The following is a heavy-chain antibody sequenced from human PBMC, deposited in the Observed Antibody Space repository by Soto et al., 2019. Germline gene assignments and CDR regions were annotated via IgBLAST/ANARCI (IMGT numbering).Heavy chain of an antibody. Sequence: ASVKVSCKASGYAFTGYYIHWVRQAPGQGLEWMGSINPNNGDTHFAQKFQGRATMTRDTSTSAAYMELGSLRFDDTAVYYCARQSGYDYVFDYWGQGTLGTVSS. D-gene: IGHD5-12*01. J-gene: IGHJ4*02. CDR3: ARQSGYDYVFDY. CDR1: GYAFTGYY. CDR2: INPNNGDT. V-gene: IGHV1-2*02.